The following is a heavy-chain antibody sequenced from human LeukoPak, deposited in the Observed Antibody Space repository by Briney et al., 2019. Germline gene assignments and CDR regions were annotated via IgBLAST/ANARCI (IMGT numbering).Heavy chain of an antibody. Sequence: GASVKVSCKASGYTFTGYYMHWVRQAPGQGLEWMGWINPNSGGTNYAQKFQGRVTMTRDTSISTAYMELSRLRSDDTAVYYCAREGYCSGGICYGWFDPWGQGTLVTVSS. CDR3: AREGYCSGGICYGWFDP. CDR2: INPNSGGT. V-gene: IGHV1-2*02. D-gene: IGHD2-15*01. J-gene: IGHJ5*02. CDR1: GYTFTGYY.